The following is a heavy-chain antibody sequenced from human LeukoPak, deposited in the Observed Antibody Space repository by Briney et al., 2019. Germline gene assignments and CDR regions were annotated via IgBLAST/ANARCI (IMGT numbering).Heavy chain of an antibody. CDR2: IRSKAYGGRT. J-gene: IGHJ4*02. CDR3: TRGGWFGELGDFDY. CDR1: GFNFGDYA. V-gene: IGHV3-49*03. Sequence: GGSLRLSCTASGFNFGDYAMSWFRQAPGKGLEWVGFIRSKAYGGRTEYAASVKGRFTISRDDSTSIAYLQMNSLKTEDTAVYYCTRGGWFGELGDFDYWGQGTLVTVSS. D-gene: IGHD3-10*01.